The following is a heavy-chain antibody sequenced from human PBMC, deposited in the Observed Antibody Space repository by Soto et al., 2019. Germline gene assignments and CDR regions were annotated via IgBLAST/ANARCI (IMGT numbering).Heavy chain of an antibody. CDR1: GGSISRSSYY. V-gene: IGHV4-39*01. Sequence: SETLSLTCTVSGGSISRSSYYWGWIRQPPGKGLEWIGSISYSGSTYYNPSLQSRVSISLDLVRKQVSLQLTSVTAADSATCYCARGHIVSSNFYYMEVWGKGTTVTVSS. J-gene: IGHJ6*03. CDR3: ARGHIVSSNFYYMEV. D-gene: IGHD3-16*02. CDR2: ISYSGST.